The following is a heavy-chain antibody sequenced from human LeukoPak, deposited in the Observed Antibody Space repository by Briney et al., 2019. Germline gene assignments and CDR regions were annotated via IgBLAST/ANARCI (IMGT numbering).Heavy chain of an antibody. Sequence: GGSLRLSCAASGFTFSASAMHWVRQAPGKGPECVAVISYDGSNKYYADPVKGRFTISRDNSKNTLYLQMNSLRTEDTAVYYCARGPQPLLSTTSPFDYWSQGTLVTVSS. CDR3: ARGPQPLLSTTSPFDY. CDR1: GFTFSASA. J-gene: IGHJ4*02. D-gene: IGHD2-2*01. CDR2: ISYDGSNK. V-gene: IGHV3-30*17.